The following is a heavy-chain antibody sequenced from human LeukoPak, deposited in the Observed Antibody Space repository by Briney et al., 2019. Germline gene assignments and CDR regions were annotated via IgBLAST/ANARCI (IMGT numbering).Heavy chain of an antibody. J-gene: IGHJ4*02. CDR1: GFTFSSYS. D-gene: IGHD2-15*01. Sequence: GGSLRLYCASSGFTFSSYSMNWVRQAPGKGLEWVSSISSSSSYMYYADSVKGRFTISRDNAKNSLYLQMNSLRAEDTAVYYCARSLVVDYWGQGTLVTVSS. CDR3: ARSLVVDY. V-gene: IGHV3-21*01. CDR2: ISSSSSYM.